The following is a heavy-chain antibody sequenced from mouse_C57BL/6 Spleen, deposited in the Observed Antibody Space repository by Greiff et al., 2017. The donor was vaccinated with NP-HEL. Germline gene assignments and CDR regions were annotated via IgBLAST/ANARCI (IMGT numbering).Heavy chain of an antibody. CDR3: ARDGYYVDWYFDV. J-gene: IGHJ1*03. V-gene: IGHV1-55*01. CDR1: GYTFPSYW. Sequence: QVQLQQPGAELVKPGASVKMSCKASGYTFPSYWITWVKQRPGQGLEWIGDIYPGSGSTNYNEKFKSKATLTVDTSSSTAYMQLSSLTSEDSAVYYCARDGYYVDWYFDVWGTGTTVTVSS. D-gene: IGHD2-3*01. CDR2: IYPGSGST.